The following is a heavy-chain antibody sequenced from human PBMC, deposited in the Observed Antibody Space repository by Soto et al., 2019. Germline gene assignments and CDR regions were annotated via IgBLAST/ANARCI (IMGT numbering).Heavy chain of an antibody. CDR1: GFTFGDYA. CDR2: IRSKAYGGTT. Sequence: PGGSLRLSCTASGFTFGDYAMSWFRQAPGKGLEWVGFIRSKAYGGTTEYAASVKGRFTISRDDSKSIAYLQMNSLKTEDTAVYYCTMPRPRYYYGSSGYYPFDYWGQGTLVTVSS. CDR3: TMPRPRYYYGSSGYYPFDY. D-gene: IGHD3-22*01. J-gene: IGHJ4*02. V-gene: IGHV3-49*03.